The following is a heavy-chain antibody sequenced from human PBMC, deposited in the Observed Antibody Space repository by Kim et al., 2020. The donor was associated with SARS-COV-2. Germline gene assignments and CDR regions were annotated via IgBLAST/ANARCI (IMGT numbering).Heavy chain of an antibody. CDR2: IYYSGST. D-gene: IGHD3-16*02. CDR1: GGSISSYY. V-gene: IGHV4-59*08. CDR3: ARHVSATGYLDY. Sequence: SETLSLTCTVSGGSISSYYWSWIRQPPGKGLEWIGYIYYSGSTNYNPSLKSRVPISVDTSKNQFSLKLSSVTAADTAVYYCARHVSATGYLDYWGQGTLVTVSS. J-gene: IGHJ4*02.